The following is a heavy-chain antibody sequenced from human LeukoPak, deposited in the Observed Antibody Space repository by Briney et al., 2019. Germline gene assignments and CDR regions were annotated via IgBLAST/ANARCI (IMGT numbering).Heavy chain of an antibody. Sequence: GGSLRLFCAASGFTFSSYWKRWVRQAPGKGLEWVANIKQDGSEKYYVDSVKGRFTISRDNAKNSLYLQMNSLRAEDTAVYYCARLNSVVNHFDWLPDNWFNSWGQGTLVTVSS. CDR1: GFTFSSYW. D-gene: IGHD3-9*01. V-gene: IGHV3-7*05. J-gene: IGHJ5*01. CDR3: ARLNSVVNHFDWLPDNWFNS. CDR2: IKQDGSEK.